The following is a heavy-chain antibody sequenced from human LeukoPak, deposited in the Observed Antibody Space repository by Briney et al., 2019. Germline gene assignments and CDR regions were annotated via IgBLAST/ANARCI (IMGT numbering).Heavy chain of an antibody. CDR2: ISGSSSYI. J-gene: IGHJ4*02. V-gene: IGHV3-21*01. CDR1: GFTLSSYS. D-gene: IGHD3-22*01. CDR3: ARKYYYDSSGYWVFDY. Sequence: GGSLRLSCAASGFTLSSYSMNWVRQAPGKGLEWVSSISGSSSYIYYADSVKGRFTISRDNAKNSLCLQMNSLRAEDTAVYYCARKYYYDSSGYWVFDYWGQGTLVTVSS.